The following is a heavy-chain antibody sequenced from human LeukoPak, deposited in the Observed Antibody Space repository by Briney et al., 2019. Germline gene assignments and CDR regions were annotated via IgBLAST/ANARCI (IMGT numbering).Heavy chain of an antibody. V-gene: IGHV4-59*01. J-gene: IGHJ3*02. Sequence: SETLSLTCTVSGGSISSYYWSWIRQPPGKGLEWIGYIYYSGSTNYNPSLKSRVTISVDTSKNQFSLKLSSVTAADTAVYYCARGRTAVAGPVAFDIWGQGTMVTVSS. CDR3: ARGRTAVAGPVAFDI. CDR2: IYYSGST. CDR1: GGSISSYY. D-gene: IGHD6-19*01.